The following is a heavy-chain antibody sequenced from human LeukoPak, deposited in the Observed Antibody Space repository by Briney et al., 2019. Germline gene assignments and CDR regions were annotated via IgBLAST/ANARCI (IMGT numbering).Heavy chain of an antibody. J-gene: IGHJ4*02. CDR3: ARHPRRSGSAPFDY. V-gene: IGHV4-59*08. CDR1: GGSISSYY. Sequence: PSETLSLTCTVSGGSISSYYWSWIRQPPGKGLEWIGYIYYGGSTNYNPSLKSRVTISVDTSKNQFSLKLSSVTAADTAVYYCARHPRRSGSAPFDYWGQGTLVTVSS. CDR2: IYYGGST. D-gene: IGHD3-10*01.